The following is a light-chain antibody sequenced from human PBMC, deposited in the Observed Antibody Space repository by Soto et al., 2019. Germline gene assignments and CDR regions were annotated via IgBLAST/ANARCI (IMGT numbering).Light chain of an antibody. Sequence: QSVLTQPPSASGSPGQSVTISCTGTSSDVGGYNYVSWYQQHPGKAPKLIIYEVTKRPSGVPDRFSGSKSGNTDSLTVSGLQAEDEADYYCSSHAGIINVVFGGGTKVTVL. CDR2: EVT. V-gene: IGLV2-8*01. J-gene: IGLJ3*02. CDR3: SSHAGIINVV. CDR1: SSDVGGYNY.